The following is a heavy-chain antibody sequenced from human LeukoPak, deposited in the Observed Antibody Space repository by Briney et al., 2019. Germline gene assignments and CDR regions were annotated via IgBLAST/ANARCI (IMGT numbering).Heavy chain of an antibody. J-gene: IGHJ2*01. V-gene: IGHV1-8*03. D-gene: IGHD3-9*01. Sequence: ASVKVSCKASGYTFTSYDINWVRQATGQGLEWMGWMNPNSGNTGYAQKFQGRVTITRNTSISTAYMELSSLRSEDTAVYYCARGALNPFDAWYFDLWGRGTLVTVSS. CDR1: GYTFTSYD. CDR3: ARGALNPFDAWYFDL. CDR2: MNPNSGNT.